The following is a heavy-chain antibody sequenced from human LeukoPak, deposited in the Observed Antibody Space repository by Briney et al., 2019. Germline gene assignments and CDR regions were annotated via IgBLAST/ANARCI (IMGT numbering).Heavy chain of an antibody. Sequence: SETLSLTCTVSGGSISSGSYYWSWIRQPAGKGLEWIGRIYTSGSTNYNPSLKSRVTISVDKSKNQFSLKLSSVTAADTAVYYCARWRLQGSVDYWGQGTLVTVSS. CDR2: IYTSGST. CDR3: ARWRLQGSVDY. V-gene: IGHV4-61*02. D-gene: IGHD5-24*01. J-gene: IGHJ4*02. CDR1: GGSISSGSYY.